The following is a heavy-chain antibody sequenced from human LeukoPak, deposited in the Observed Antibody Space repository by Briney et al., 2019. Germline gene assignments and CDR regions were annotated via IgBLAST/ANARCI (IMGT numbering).Heavy chain of an antibody. CDR3: ARAPSWNGYDSYYYMDV. D-gene: IGHD5-12*01. J-gene: IGHJ6*03. V-gene: IGHV1-8*03. CDR2: MNPNSGNT. Sequence: ASVKVSCKASGYTSTTYDINWVRQATGQGLEWMGWMNPNSGNTGYAQKFQGRVTITRNTSISTAYMELSRLRSEDTAVYYCARAPSWNGYDSYYYMDVWGKGTTVTVSS. CDR1: GYTSTTYD.